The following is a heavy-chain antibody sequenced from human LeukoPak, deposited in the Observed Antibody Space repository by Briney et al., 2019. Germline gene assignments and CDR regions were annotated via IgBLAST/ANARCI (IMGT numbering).Heavy chain of an antibody. CDR2: IYYTGST. J-gene: IGHJ4*02. CDR1: GGSISSYY. CDR3: ARGEIAAAGPFDY. Sequence: KPSETLSLTCTVSGGSISSYYWSWIRQPPGMGPEWIGYIYYTGSTNYNPSLKSRVTISVDTSKNQFSLKLTSVTAADTAVYYCARGEIAAAGPFDYWGQGTLVTVSS. V-gene: IGHV4-59*01. D-gene: IGHD6-13*01.